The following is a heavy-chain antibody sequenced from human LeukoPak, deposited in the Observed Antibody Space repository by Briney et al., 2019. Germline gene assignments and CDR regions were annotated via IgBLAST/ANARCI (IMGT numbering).Heavy chain of an antibody. D-gene: IGHD3-9*01. CDR1: GYTFTSYG. CDR2: ISAYNGNT. CDR3: ARDLDNPYYDILTGYRRN. J-gene: IGHJ4*02. V-gene: IGHV1-18*01. Sequence: ASVKVSCKASGYTFTSYGISWVRQAPGQGLEWMGWISAYNGNTNYAQKLQGRVTMTTDTSTSTAYMELSSLRSEDTAVYYCARDLDNPYYDILTGYRRNWGQGTLVTVSS.